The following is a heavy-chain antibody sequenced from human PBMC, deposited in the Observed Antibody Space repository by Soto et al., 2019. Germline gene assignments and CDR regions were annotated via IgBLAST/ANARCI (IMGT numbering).Heavy chain of an antibody. CDR1: GYTFTNYD. Sequence: QVQLVQSGAEVKKPGASVKVSCMASGYTFTNYDINWVRQATGQGLEWMGWMNPNSGNTGYAQKFQGRVTMTRNTAISTDYREMSSRRYEDTAVYYCARGLYPFDVWGHGTMVTVSS. J-gene: IGHJ3*01. CDR2: MNPNSGNT. D-gene: IGHD2-2*02. CDR3: ARGLYPFDV. V-gene: IGHV1-8*01.